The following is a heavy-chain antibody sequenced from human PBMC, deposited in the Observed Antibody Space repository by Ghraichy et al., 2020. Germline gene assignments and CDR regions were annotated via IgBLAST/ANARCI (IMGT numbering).Heavy chain of an antibody. V-gene: IGHV3-48*02. Sequence: GESLNISCVGSGFTFSGYSMNWVRQSPGKGLEWVSYITSSGRNKFYADSVKGRFTISRDNAQNSLFLQMNSLRDEDTAIYYCARGSRVIRFYYYDGMDVWGQGTTVTVSS. D-gene: IGHD2-21*01. CDR2: ITSSGRNK. CDR1: GFTFSGYS. CDR3: ARGSRVIRFYYYDGMDV. J-gene: IGHJ6*02.